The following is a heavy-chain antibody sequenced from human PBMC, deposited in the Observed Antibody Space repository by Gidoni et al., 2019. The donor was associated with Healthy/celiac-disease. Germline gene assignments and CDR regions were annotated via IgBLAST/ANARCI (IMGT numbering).Heavy chain of an antibody. CDR1: VFTFSSYS. CDR2: ISSSSSTI. J-gene: IGHJ5*02. CDR3: ARGLRQWLVYNWFDP. D-gene: IGHD6-19*01. V-gene: IGHV3-48*02. Sequence: EVQLVESGGGLVQPGGSLRLYCADSVFTFSSYSMNWVRQAPGKGLDWVSYISSSSSTIYDEDSVKGRLTISRDNAKNSLYLQMNSLRDEDTAVYYCARGLRQWLVYNWFDPWGQGTLVTVSS.